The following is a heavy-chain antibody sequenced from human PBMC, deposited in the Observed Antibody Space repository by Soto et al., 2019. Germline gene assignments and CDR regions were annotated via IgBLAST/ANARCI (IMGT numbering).Heavy chain of an antibody. Sequence: GGSLRLSCAASGFTFSSYTMNWVRQAPGKGLEWVSSVSSSSTYIYYADSVKGRFTISGDNAKNSLYLQMNSLRAEDTAIYYCARGSHSTTWYGGQFDYWGQGTLVTVSS. CDR2: VSSSSTYI. CDR3: ARGSHSTTWYGGQFDY. CDR1: GFTFSSYT. J-gene: IGHJ4*02. V-gene: IGHV3-21*01. D-gene: IGHD6-13*01.